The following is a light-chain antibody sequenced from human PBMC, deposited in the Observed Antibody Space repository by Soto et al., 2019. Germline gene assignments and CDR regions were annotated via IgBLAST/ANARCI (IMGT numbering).Light chain of an antibody. V-gene: IGKV3-15*01. CDR3: QQYNSSLYT. Sequence: EIVMTQSPATLSVSPGGRATLSCRASQSISDTLAWYQQKPGQAPRLLIHGASTRATGFPARFSGSGSGTDFTLTISSLQSEDFAVYYCQQYNSSLYTFGQGTKVDIK. CDR2: GAS. CDR1: QSISDT. J-gene: IGKJ2*01.